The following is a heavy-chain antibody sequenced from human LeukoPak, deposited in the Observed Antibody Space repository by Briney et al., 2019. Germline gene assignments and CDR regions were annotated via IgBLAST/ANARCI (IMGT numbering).Heavy chain of an antibody. CDR3: ARDYGGWRFDY. Sequence: SETLSLTCTVSGASISSYYWSWIRQPAGKGLEWIGRIYTSGSTNYNPSLKSRVTLSVDTSKNQFSLKLRFVTAADTAVYYCARDYGGWRFDYWGQGTLVTVSS. CDR2: IYTSGST. D-gene: IGHD2-8*01. J-gene: IGHJ4*02. V-gene: IGHV4-4*07. CDR1: GASISSYY.